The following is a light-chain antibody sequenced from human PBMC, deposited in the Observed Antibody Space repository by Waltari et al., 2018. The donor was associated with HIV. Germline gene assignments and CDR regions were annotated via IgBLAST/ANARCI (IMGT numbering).Light chain of an antibody. CDR3: CSYAGSSNVV. CDR1: STNIGSYNL. V-gene: IGLV2-23*02. Sequence: QSALTQSASVSGSPGQSITISCTGTSTNIGSYNLVSWYQQHPGKAPKVIIYEVNKRPSGFSMLFSGSTSGSTSSLTISGLQAEDEADYYCCSYAGSSNVVFGGGTKLTVL. CDR2: EVN. J-gene: IGLJ2*01.